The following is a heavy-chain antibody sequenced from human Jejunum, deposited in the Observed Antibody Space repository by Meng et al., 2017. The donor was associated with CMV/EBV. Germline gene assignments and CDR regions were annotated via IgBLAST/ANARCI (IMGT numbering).Heavy chain of an antibody. Sequence: FTFSKSWVHWVRQAPEKGLVWVSRISSDGGVTAYADSVKSRFTISRDNAKNTVYLQMNSLRVEDTAVYHCARGFYENSGYHLLIDYWGQGTLVTVSS. CDR1: FTFSKSW. CDR3: ARGFYENSGYHLLIDY. D-gene: IGHD3-22*01. J-gene: IGHJ4*02. CDR2: ISSDGGVT. V-gene: IGHV3-74*01.